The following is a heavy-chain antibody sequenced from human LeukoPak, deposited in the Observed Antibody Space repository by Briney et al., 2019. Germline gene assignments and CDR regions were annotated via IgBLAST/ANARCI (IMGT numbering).Heavy chain of an antibody. CDR1: GGSISSYY. D-gene: IGHD6-13*01. J-gene: IGHJ6*03. CDR3: ARFVAAVASSSKNYYNYYFMDV. Sequence: SETLSLTCAVSGGSISSYYWSWIRQSPGKGLEWIGYIYPSGSTNYDSSLRSRVTISVDTSRNQFSLKLRSVTSTDTAVYYCARFVAAVASSSKNYYNYYFMDVWGKGTTVTVSS. CDR2: IYPSGST. V-gene: IGHV4-4*09.